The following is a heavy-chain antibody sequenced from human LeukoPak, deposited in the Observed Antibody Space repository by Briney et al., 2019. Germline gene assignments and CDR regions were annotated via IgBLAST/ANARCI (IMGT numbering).Heavy chain of an antibody. D-gene: IGHD5-12*01. CDR3: ARDLGPITLSAFNY. V-gene: IGHV3-20*04. CDR2: INWNGGST. J-gene: IGHJ4*02. CDR1: GFTFDDYG. Sequence: PGGSLRLSCAASGFTFDDYGMSWVRQAPGKGLEWVSGINWNGGSTGYADSVKGRFTISRDNAKNPLYLQMNSLRAEDTALYYCARDLGPITLSAFNYWGQGPLVTVSS.